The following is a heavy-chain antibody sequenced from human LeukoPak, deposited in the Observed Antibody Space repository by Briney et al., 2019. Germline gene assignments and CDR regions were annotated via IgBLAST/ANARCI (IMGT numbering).Heavy chain of an antibody. Sequence: GGSLRLSCAASGFTFSSYSMNWVRQAPGKGLEWVSYISSSSSTIYYADSVKGRFTISRDNAKNSLYLQMNSLRAEDTAVYYCARGRNRDTAMSDFGYWGQGTLVTVSS. V-gene: IGHV3-48*01. CDR3: ARGRNRDTAMSDFGY. J-gene: IGHJ4*02. CDR2: ISSSSSTI. D-gene: IGHD5-18*01. CDR1: GFTFSSYS.